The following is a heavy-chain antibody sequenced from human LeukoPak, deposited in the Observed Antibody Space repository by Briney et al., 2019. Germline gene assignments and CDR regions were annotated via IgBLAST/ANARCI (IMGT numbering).Heavy chain of an antibody. Sequence: GGSLRLSCAPSGFIVSDNYMSWVRQARGEGLEWVSVIYSGGSIHYADSVKGRFTISRDNSKNTLYLQMNSLRAEDTAVYYCARDFPIFDSSYYWGKGNLVTVSS. J-gene: IGHJ4*02. D-gene: IGHD3-22*01. CDR2: IYSGGSI. CDR1: GFIVSDNY. V-gene: IGHV3-66*01. CDR3: ARDFPIFDSSYY.